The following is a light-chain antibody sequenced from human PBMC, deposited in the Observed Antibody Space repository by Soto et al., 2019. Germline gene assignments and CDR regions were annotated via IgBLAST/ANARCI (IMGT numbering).Light chain of an antibody. V-gene: IGKV1-27*01. CDR2: AAS. J-gene: IGKJ1*01. CDR3: QEYNSAPPWT. CDR1: QGISNY. Sequence: DIQMTQSPSSLSASVGDRVTITCRASQGISNYLAWYQQKPGKVPKLLIYAASTLRSGVPSRFSGSGSGADFTLTISSLQPEDVATYYGQEYNSAPPWTFGQGTKVEIK.